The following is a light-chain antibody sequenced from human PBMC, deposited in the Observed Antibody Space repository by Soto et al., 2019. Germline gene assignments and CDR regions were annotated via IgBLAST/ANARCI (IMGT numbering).Light chain of an antibody. Sequence: EIVLTQSPATLSLSAGERATLSWRASQSVSSYLAWYQQKPGQAPRLLMYGASTRATGIADRFSGSGSGTDFNLTISRLETEDFAVYYCQQYGSSPWTFGQGTKVDIK. CDR3: QQYGSSPWT. CDR1: QSVSSY. CDR2: GAS. V-gene: IGKV3-20*01. J-gene: IGKJ1*01.